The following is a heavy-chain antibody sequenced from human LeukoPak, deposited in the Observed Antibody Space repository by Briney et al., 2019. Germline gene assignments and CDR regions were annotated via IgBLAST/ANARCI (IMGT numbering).Heavy chain of an antibody. J-gene: IGHJ4*02. CDR2: ISYDGSNK. CDR3: ARDREDSYYFDY. CDR1: GFTFSSYA. V-gene: IGHV3-30*01. Sequence: GGSLILSRAASGFTFSSYAMHWVRQAPGKGLEWVAVISYDGSNKYYADSVKGRFTISRDNSKNTLYLQMNSLRAEDTAVCYCARDREDSYYFDYWGQGTLVTVSS. D-gene: IGHD2-15*01.